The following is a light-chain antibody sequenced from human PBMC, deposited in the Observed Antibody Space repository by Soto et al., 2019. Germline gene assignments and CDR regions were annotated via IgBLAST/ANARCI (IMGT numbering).Light chain of an antibody. Sequence: AIRMTQSPSSLSASTGDRVTIPCRSSQGISSYLAWYQQKPGKAPKLLIYAASTLQSGVPSRFSGSGSGTEFTLTITSLQPDDFATYYCQQYNSYPWTFGQGTKVDIK. CDR2: AAS. CDR3: QQYNSYPWT. J-gene: IGKJ1*01. V-gene: IGKV1-8*01. CDR1: QGISSY.